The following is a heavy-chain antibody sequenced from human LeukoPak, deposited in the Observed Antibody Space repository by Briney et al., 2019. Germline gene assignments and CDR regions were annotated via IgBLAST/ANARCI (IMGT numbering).Heavy chain of an antibody. CDR3: GVADILQWSSDQGN. CDR1: GFTVSSNY. D-gene: IGHD3-3*01. CDR2: IYSGGST. J-gene: IGHJ4*02. V-gene: IGHV3-53*01. Sequence: GGSLRLSRAASGFTVSSNYMSWVRQAPGKGLEWVSVIYSGGSTYYADSVKGRFTISRHNSKNTLFLQMLSLRVEDTAVYYCGVADILQWSSDQGNWGQGTLVTVSS.